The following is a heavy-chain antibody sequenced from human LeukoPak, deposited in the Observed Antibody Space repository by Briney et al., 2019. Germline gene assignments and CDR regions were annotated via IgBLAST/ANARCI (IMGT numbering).Heavy chain of an antibody. V-gene: IGHV1-2*02. J-gene: IGHJ4*02. CDR2: INPDSGGT. CDR3: AREHDYANY. Sequence: GASVKVSCKAFGSTFTGYYLHWVRQAPGQGLEWMGWINPDSGGTNYVEKFQGRVTITRDTSISTAYMELSRLTSDDAAVYYCAREHDYANYWGQGTLVTVSS. D-gene: IGHD4-17*01. CDR1: GSTFTGYY.